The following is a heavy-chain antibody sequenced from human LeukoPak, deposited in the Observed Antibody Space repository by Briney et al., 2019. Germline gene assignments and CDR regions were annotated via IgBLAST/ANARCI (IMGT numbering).Heavy chain of an antibody. Sequence: GASLRLSCAASGFTFSSYAMSWVRQAPGKGLEWVSAISGSGGSTYYADSVKGQFTISRDNSKNTLYLQMNSLRAEDTAVYYCAKDSRYCSGGSCNNWFDPWGQGTLVTVPS. V-gene: IGHV3-23*01. CDR3: AKDSRYCSGGSCNNWFDP. J-gene: IGHJ5*02. CDR1: GFTFSSYA. D-gene: IGHD2-15*01. CDR2: ISGSGGST.